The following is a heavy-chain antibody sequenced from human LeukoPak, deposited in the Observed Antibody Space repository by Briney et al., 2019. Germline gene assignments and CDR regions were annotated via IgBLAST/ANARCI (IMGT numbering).Heavy chain of an antibody. CDR1: GGSISSYY. Sequence: SETLSLTCTVSGGSISSYYWSWIRQPPGKGLEWIGYIYYSGSTNYNPSLKSRVTISVDTSKNQFSLKLSSVTAADTAVYYCARDHGKRTRYYYYYMDVWGKGTTVTVSS. V-gene: IGHV4-59*01. D-gene: IGHD4-17*01. CDR3: ARDHGKRTRYYYYYMDV. J-gene: IGHJ6*03. CDR2: IYYSGST.